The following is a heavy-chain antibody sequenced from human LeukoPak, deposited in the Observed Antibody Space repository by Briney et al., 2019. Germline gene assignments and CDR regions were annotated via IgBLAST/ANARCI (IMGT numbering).Heavy chain of an antibody. V-gene: IGHV4-34*01. CDR1: GGSFSGYY. CDR2: INHSGST. J-gene: IGHJ4*02. Sequence: SETLSLTCAVYGGSFSGYYWSWIRQPPGKGLEWIGEINHSGSTNYNPSLKSRVTISVDTSKNQFSLKLSSVTAADTAVYYCARDTYYDFWSGYPRGGKIDYWGQGTLVTVFS. CDR3: ARDTYYDFWSGYPRGGKIDY. D-gene: IGHD3-3*01.